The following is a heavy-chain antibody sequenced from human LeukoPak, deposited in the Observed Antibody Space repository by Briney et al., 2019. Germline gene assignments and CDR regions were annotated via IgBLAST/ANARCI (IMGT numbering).Heavy chain of an antibody. J-gene: IGHJ2*01. CDR2: ISAYNGNT. D-gene: IGHD3-10*01. CDR1: GYTFTSHY. CDR3: ARGDYYYGSGSSERYFDL. Sequence: ASVRVSCKASGYTFTSHYIHWVRQAPGQGLEWMGWISAYNGNTNYAQKLQGRVTMTTDTSTSTAYMGLRSLRSDDTAVYYCARGDYYYGSGSSERYFDLWGRGTLVTVSS. V-gene: IGHV1-18*04.